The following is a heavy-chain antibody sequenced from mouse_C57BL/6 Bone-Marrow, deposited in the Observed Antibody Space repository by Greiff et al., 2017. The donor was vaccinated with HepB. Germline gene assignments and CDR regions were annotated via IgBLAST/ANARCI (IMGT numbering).Heavy chain of an antibody. CDR1: GYTFTSYT. CDR2: INPSSGYT. J-gene: IGHJ2*01. CDR3: ARSPLTVVARDYFDY. D-gene: IGHD1-1*01. V-gene: IGHV1-4*01. Sequence: VQLQQSGAELARPGASVKMSCKASGYTFTSYTMHWVKQRPGQGLEWIGYINPSSGYTKYNQKFKDKATLTADKSSSTAYMQLSSLTSEDSAVYYCARSPLTVVARDYFDYWGQGTTLTVSS.